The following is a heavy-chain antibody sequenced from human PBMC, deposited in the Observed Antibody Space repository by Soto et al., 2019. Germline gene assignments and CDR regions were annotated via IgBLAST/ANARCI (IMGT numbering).Heavy chain of an antibody. CDR1: GFAFSSYS. V-gene: IGHV3-23*01. CDR3: SKAEGDCNGDNREHLEY. CDR2: ISANDVGT. D-gene: IGHD4-17*01. Sequence: GGSMRLSCAASGFAFSSYSMNWVRQAPGKGLEWVSLISANDVGTYYAESVKTRFTISTDQSRNTVYLQMDSLRADDTAIYYCSKAEGDCNGDNREHLEYLVRGAWVTVSA. J-gene: IGHJ4*02.